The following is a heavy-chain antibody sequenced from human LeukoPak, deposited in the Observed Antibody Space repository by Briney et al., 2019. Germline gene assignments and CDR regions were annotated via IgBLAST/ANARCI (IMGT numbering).Heavy chain of an antibody. CDR2: IYYSGST. D-gene: IGHD6-19*01. Sequence: PSETLSLTCTVSGGSVSSGSYYWSWIRQPPGKGLEWIGYIYYSGSTNYNPSLKSRVTISLDTSKNQFSLKLSSVTAADTAVYYCSSLTHYNSGWSVYWGQGTLVTVSS. CDR1: GGSVSSGSYY. CDR3: SSLTHYNSGWSVY. V-gene: IGHV4-61*01. J-gene: IGHJ4*02.